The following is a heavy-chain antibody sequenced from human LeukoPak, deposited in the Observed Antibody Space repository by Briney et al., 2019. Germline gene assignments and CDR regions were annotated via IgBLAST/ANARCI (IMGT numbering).Heavy chain of an antibody. Sequence: SETLSLTCTVSGGSISSSSYCWGWIRQPPGKGLEWIGGIYYSGSTYYNPSLKSRVTISVDTSKNQFSLKLSSVTAADTAVYYCARDGESWLLPWGQGTLVTVSS. CDR2: IYYSGST. D-gene: IGHD3-22*01. CDR1: GGSISSSSYC. V-gene: IGHV4-39*07. CDR3: ARDGESWLLP. J-gene: IGHJ5*02.